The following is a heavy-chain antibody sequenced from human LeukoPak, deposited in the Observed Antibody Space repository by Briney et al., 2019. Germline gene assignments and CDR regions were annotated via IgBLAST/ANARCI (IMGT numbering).Heavy chain of an antibody. CDR1: GFTFSSYA. CDR3: AKDVVSGDYSYFDY. Sequence: GASLRLSCAASGFTFSSYATSWVRQAPGKGLEWVSAISGSGGSTYYADSVKGRFTISRDNSKNTLYLQMNSLRAEDTAVYYCAKDVVSGDYSYFDYWGQGTLVTVSS. D-gene: IGHD4-17*01. CDR2: ISGSGGST. V-gene: IGHV3-23*01. J-gene: IGHJ4*02.